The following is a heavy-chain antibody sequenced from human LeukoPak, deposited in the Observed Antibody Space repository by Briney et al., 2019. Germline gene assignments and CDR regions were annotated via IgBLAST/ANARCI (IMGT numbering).Heavy chain of an antibody. CDR2: ISGSGGST. J-gene: IGHJ4*02. CDR3: AKRNDYGDYGPYYFDY. D-gene: IGHD4-17*01. CDR1: GFTFSSYW. V-gene: IGHV3-23*01. Sequence: GGSLRLSCAASGFTFSSYWMSWVRQAPGKGLEWVSAISGSGGSTYYADSVKGRFTISRDNSKNTLYLQMNSLRAEDTAVYYCAKRNDYGDYGPYYFDYWGQGTLVTVSS.